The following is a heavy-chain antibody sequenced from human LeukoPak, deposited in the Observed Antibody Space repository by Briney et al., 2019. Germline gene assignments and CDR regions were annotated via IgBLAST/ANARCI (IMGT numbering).Heavy chain of an antibody. CDR2: IRSKTNNYAT. V-gene: IGHV3-73*01. D-gene: IGHD2-8*02. J-gene: IGHJ3*01. CDR1: GFSLSGSA. Sequence: PGGSLRLSCAASGFSLSGSAIHWVRQAPGKGLEWLGRIRSKTNNYATAYSASLEGRFTLSRDDSKNTAYLQMSNLKTEDSAVYYCTTIGLVVTAMGAFDVWGHGTVVTISS. CDR3: TTIGLVVTAMGAFDV.